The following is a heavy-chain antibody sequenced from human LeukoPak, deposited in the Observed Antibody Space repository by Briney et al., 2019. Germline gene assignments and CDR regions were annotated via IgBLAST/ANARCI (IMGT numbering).Heavy chain of an antibody. CDR1: GFIFSSDA. D-gene: IGHD3-10*01. Sequence: PGGSLSLSCAASGFIFSSDAMSWVRQAAGKGLEWVSGINWNGGSTGYADSVEGVFTISRDNAKNSLYLQMNSLRAEDTALYYCAREGTRRYYMDVWGKGTTVTVSS. CDR2: INWNGGST. V-gene: IGHV3-20*04. J-gene: IGHJ6*03. CDR3: AREGTRRYYMDV.